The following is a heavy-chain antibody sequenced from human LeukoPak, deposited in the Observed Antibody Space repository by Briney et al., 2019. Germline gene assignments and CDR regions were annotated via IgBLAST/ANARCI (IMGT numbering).Heavy chain of an antibody. Sequence: ASVKVSCKASGGTFSSYAISWVRPAPGQGLEWMGRIIPILGIANYAQKFQGSVTLTADKYTSTAYMELSRLRSEDTAVYYCARDWVELGYSYGYGYWGQGTLVTVSS. CDR3: ARDWVELGYSYGYGY. J-gene: IGHJ4*02. D-gene: IGHD5-18*01. CDR1: GGTFSSYA. CDR2: IIPILGIA. V-gene: IGHV1-69*04.